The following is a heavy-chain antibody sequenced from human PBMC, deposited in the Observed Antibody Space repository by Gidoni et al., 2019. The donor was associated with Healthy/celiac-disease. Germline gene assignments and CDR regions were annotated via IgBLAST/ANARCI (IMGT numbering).Heavy chain of an antibody. CDR3: ARDPSSGWPTPYWYFDL. CDR1: GFPFSSYP. V-gene: IGHV3-30*01. Sequence: QVQLVESGGGVVQPGRSLRLSCAASGFPFSSYPMHWVRPAPGKGLEWVAVISYDGSNKYYADSVKGRFTISRDNSKNTLYLQMNSLRAEDTAVYYCARDPSSGWPTPYWYFDLWGRGTLVTVSS. J-gene: IGHJ2*01. CDR2: ISYDGSNK. D-gene: IGHD6-19*01.